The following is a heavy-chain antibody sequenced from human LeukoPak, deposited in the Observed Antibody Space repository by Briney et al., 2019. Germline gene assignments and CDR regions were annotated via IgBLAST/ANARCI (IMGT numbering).Heavy chain of an antibody. V-gene: IGHV3-23*01. D-gene: IGHD3-10*01. Sequence: PGGSLRLSCVASGFTFGTFDMSWVRQAPGKGLEWVSTLACLDASCTEYYSDSVKGRFSISRDKSKSTLSLQVNSLRVEDTAMYYCVRDSEGSFDYWGQGTLVTVSS. CDR2: LACLDASCTE. CDR3: VRDSEGSFDY. J-gene: IGHJ4*02. CDR1: GFTFGTFD.